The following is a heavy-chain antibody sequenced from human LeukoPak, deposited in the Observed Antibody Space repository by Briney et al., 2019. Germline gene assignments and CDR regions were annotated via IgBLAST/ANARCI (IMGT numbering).Heavy chain of an antibody. CDR2: INPNSGGT. V-gene: IGHV1-2*04. J-gene: IGHJ5*02. Sequence: ASVKVSCKASGYTFTGYYMHWVRQAPGQGLGWMGWINPNSGGTNYAQKFQGWVTMTRDTSISTAYMELSRLRSDDTAVYYCARGWNYYGSGSYPSKNWFDPWGQGTLVTVSS. D-gene: IGHD3-10*01. CDR1: GYTFTGYY. CDR3: ARGWNYYGSGSYPSKNWFDP.